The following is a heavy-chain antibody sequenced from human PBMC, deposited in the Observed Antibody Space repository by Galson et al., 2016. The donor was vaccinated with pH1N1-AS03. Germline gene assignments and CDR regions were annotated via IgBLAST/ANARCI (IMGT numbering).Heavy chain of an antibody. CDR2: INPSSGGT. V-gene: IGHV1-2*02. CDR3: ARGSGYNDRRGVD. CDR1: GYTFSDYY. Sequence: SVKVSCKASGYTFSDYYMHWVRQAPGQELEWMGWINPSSGGTKYTQKFQGRVTMTRDTSTSTAYMELSGLTYEDTAIYYCARGSGYNDRRGVDWGQGTLVIVSS. D-gene: IGHD5-24*01. J-gene: IGHJ4*02.